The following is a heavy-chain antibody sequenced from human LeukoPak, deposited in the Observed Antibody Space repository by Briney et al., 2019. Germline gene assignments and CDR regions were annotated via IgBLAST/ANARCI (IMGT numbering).Heavy chain of an antibody. CDR3: AKGGGYEAQYYYYYLDV. D-gene: IGHD5-12*01. V-gene: IGHV3-30*18. J-gene: IGHJ6*03. Sequence: PGGSLRLSCAASGFTFSDYNMHWVRQAPGKGLERMAVISYHGINEYYADSVKGRFTISRDNSKNTLHLQMNSLRAEDTAVYYCAKGGGYEAQYYYYYLDVWGKGTTVTISS. CDR1: GFTFSDYN. CDR2: ISYHGINE.